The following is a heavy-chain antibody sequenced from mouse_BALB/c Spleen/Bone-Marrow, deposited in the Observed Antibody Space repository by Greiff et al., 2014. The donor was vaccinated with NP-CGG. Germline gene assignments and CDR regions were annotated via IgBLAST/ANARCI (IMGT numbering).Heavy chain of an antibody. CDR3: ARGGNFAWFAY. J-gene: IGHJ3*01. Sequence: EVQGVESGGGLVQPGGSRKLSCAASGFTFSSFGMHWVRQASEKGLEWVAYISSGSSTIYYADTVKGRFTISRDNPKNTLFLQMTSLRSEDTAMYYCARGGNFAWFAYWGQGTLVTVSA. D-gene: IGHD2-1*01. CDR1: GFTFSSFG. CDR2: ISSGSSTI. V-gene: IGHV5-17*02.